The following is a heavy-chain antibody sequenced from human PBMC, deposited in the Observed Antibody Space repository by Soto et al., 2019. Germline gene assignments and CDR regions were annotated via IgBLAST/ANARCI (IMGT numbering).Heavy chain of an antibody. CDR2: IYYSGST. Sequence: QVQLQESGPGLVKPSQTLSLTCTVSGGSISSGGYYWSWIRQHPGKGLEWIGYIYYSGSTYYNPSLKSRVTISVDTSKNQFSLKLSCVTAADTAVYYCASVGSYDGSGYNAFDIWGQGTMVTVSS. CDR3: ASVGSYDGSGYNAFDI. V-gene: IGHV4-31*03. D-gene: IGHD3-22*01. CDR1: GGSISSGGYY. J-gene: IGHJ3*02.